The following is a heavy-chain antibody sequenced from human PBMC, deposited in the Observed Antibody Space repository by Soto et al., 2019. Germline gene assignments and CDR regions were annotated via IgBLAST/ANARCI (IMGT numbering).Heavy chain of an antibody. CDR2: IIPIFGTA. CDR3: ARERRSYDSSGYYYNAFDI. V-gene: IGHV1-69*01. J-gene: IGHJ3*02. Sequence: GASVKVSFNTSGGTFSSYAISWVRQAPGQGLEVMGGIIPIFGTANYAQKFQGRVTITADESTSTAYMELSSLRSEDTAVYYCARERRSYDSSGYYYNAFDIWGQGTMVTVSS. CDR1: GGTFSSYA. D-gene: IGHD3-22*01.